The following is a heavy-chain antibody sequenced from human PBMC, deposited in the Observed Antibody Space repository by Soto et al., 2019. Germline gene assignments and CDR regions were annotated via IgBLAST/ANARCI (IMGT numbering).Heavy chain of an antibody. CDR1: GGSISSSSYY. Sequence: SETLYLTCTVSGGSISSSSYYWGWIRQHPGKGLEWIGSIYYSGSTYYNPSLKSRVTISVVTSKNQFSLKLSSVTAADTAVYYCARLQSGWLYYYYGMDVWGQGTTVTVSS. CDR2: IYYSGST. D-gene: IGHD3-22*01. V-gene: IGHV4-39*01. J-gene: IGHJ6*02. CDR3: ARLQSGWLYYYYGMDV.